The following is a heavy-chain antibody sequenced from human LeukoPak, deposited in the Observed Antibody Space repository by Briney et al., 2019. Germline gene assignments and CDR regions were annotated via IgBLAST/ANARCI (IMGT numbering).Heavy chain of an antibody. J-gene: IGHJ4*02. CDR1: GFTFSSYG. V-gene: IGHV3-30*02. CDR3: AGGYSYGWLAFDY. Sequence: PGGSLRLSCAASGFTFSSYGMHWVGQAPGKGLEWVAFIRYDGSNKYYADSVKGRFTISRDNSKNTLYLQMNSLRAEDTAVYYCAGGYSYGWLAFDYWGQGTLVTVSS. D-gene: IGHD5-18*01. CDR2: IRYDGSNK.